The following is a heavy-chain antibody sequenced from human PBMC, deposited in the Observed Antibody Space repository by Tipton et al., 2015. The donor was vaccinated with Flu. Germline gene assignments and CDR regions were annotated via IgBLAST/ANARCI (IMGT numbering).Heavy chain of an antibody. D-gene: IGHD1-1*01. CDR2: IYYSGNT. V-gene: IGHV4-39*07. Sequence: TLSLTCTVSGGSISSVTYYWGWIRQPPGKGLEWIGNIYYSGNTYSNPSLKSRVTMSVDRSKNQMSLRLNSVTAADTAVYYCARVWSSFVATASLDYWGRGALVTVSS. CDR1: GGSISSVTYY. J-gene: IGHJ4*02. CDR3: ARVWSSFVATASLDY.